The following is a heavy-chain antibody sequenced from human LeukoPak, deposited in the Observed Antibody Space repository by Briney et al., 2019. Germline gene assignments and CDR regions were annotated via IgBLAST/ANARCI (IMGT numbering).Heavy chain of an antibody. D-gene: IGHD3-16*01. V-gene: IGHV4-59*01. Sequence: SETLSLTCTVPGGSISSYYWSWIRQPPGKGLEWIGFISYSGSPNYNPSLMSRVTISVDTSKNQFSLQLSSVTAADTAVYYCARMYTFGRFGNWGQGTLVTVSS. CDR3: ARMYTFGRFGN. CDR2: ISYSGSP. J-gene: IGHJ4*02. CDR1: GGSISSYY.